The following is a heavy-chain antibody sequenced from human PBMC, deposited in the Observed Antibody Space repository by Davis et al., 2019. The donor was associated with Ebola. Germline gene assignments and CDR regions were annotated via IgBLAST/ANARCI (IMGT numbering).Heavy chain of an antibody. CDR1: GFTFSSSW. V-gene: IGHV3-74*01. CDR3: ARSYSNYYYYYMDI. D-gene: IGHD4-11*01. CDR2: TNADGSYV. J-gene: IGHJ6*03. Sequence: GESLKTSCAASGFTFSSSWMHWVRQAPGKGPVWVSRTNADGSYVRYEDSVKGRFTISRDNSKNTLYLQMNSLRAEDTAVYYCARSYSNYYYYYMDIWGKGTTVTVAS.